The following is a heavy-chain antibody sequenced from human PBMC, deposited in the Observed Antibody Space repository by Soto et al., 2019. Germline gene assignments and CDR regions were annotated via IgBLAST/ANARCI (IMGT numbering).Heavy chain of an antibody. V-gene: IGHV3-74*01. CDR2: INNDGSAA. CDR1: GFTFSIHW. J-gene: IGHJ5*02. CDR3: VRDKPHNWFDP. Sequence: GGSLRLSCAASGFTFSIHWMHWGRQVPGKGLVWVSRINNDGSAATYADSVKGRFTISRDNAKNTVYLQMNSLRAEDTAVYYCVRDKPHNWFDPWGQGTPVTVSS.